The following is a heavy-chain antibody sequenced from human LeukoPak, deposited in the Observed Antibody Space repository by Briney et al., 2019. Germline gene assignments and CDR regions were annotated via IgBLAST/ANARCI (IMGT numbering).Heavy chain of an antibody. CDR3: ARDRYYDILTDENGMDV. Sequence: ASVKVSCKASGYTFTSYGISWVRQAPGQGLEWMGWISAYNGNTNYAQKLQGRATMTTDTSTSTAYMELRSLRSDDTAVYYCARDRYYDILTDENGMDVWGQGTTVTVSS. J-gene: IGHJ6*02. CDR1: GYTFTSYG. CDR2: ISAYNGNT. V-gene: IGHV1-18*01. D-gene: IGHD3-9*01.